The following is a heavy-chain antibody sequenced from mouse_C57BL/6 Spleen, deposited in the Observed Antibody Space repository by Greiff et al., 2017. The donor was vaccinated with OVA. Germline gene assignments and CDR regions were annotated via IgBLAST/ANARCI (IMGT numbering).Heavy chain of an antibody. V-gene: IGHV1-64*01. J-gene: IGHJ4*01. Sequence: QVQLQQPGAELVKPGASVKLSCKASGYTFTSYWMHWVKQRPGQGLEWIGMIHPNSGSTNYNEKFKSKATLTVDKSSSTAYMQLSSLTSEDSAVYYCARGAIYYDYGDAMDYWGQGTSVTVSS. CDR3: ARGAIYYDYGDAMDY. D-gene: IGHD2-4*01. CDR2: IHPNSGST. CDR1: GYTFTSYW.